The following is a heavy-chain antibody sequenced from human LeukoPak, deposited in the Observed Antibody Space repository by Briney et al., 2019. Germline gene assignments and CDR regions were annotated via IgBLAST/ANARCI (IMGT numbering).Heavy chain of an antibody. D-gene: IGHD4-11*01. V-gene: IGHV1-18*01. CDR1: GYTFTSYG. Sequence: ASVKVSCKASGYTFTSYGISWVRQAPGQGLEWMGWINTGHGNTKYSQRFQGGVTITRDTSTNTAYMALSSLRFEDTAIYYCARVYRERSYFDYWGQGTLVTVSS. J-gene: IGHJ4*02. CDR2: INTGHGNT. CDR3: ARVYRERSYFDY.